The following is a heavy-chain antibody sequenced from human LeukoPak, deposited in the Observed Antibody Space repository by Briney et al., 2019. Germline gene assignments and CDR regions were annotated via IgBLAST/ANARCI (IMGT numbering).Heavy chain of an antibody. V-gene: IGHV4-59*01. CDR2: IYFSGNT. J-gene: IGHJ5*02. Sequence: SETLSLTCTVSGVSITSDHWSWIRQPPGKGLEWIGYIYFSGNTNYNPSLKSRVTISVDTSKKRFALKLRSVTAADTAVYYCARAHDYGDYKNWFDLWGQGTLVTVSS. CDR1: GVSITSDH. CDR3: ARAHDYGDYKNWFDL. D-gene: IGHD4-17*01.